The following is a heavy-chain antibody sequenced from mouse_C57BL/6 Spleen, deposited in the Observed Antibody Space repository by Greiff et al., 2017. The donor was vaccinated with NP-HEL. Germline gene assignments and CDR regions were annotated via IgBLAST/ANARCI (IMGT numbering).Heavy chain of an antibody. CDR2: INPNNGGT. Sequence: EVQLQQSGPELVKPGASVKISCKASGYTFTDYYMNWVKQSHGQSLEWIGDINPNNGGTSYNQKFKGKATLTVDKSSSTAYMELRSLTSEDSADYYCATGLRLGFAYWGQGTLVTVSA. CDR1: GYTFTDYY. V-gene: IGHV1-26*01. CDR3: ATGLRLGFAY. D-gene: IGHD2-12*01. J-gene: IGHJ3*01.